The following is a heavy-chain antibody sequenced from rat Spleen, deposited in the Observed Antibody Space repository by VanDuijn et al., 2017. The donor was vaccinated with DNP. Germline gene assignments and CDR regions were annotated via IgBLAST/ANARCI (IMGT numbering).Heavy chain of an antibody. V-gene: IGHV3-1*01. J-gene: IGHJ2*01. D-gene: IGHD1-7*01. CDR1: GYSITSNY. CDR2: ISYSGST. CDR3: ARWTRYFDY. Sequence: EVQLQESGPGLVKPSQSLSLICSVTGYSITSNYWAWIRKFPGNKLEYIGHISYSGSTNYNPSLKSRLSITRDTSKNHFLLHLNSVTTEDTATYYCARWTRYFDYWGQGIMVTVSS.